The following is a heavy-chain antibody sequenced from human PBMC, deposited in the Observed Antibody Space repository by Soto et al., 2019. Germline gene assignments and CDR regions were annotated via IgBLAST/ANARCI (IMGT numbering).Heavy chain of an antibody. D-gene: IGHD2-2*01. CDR2: INPSGGST. V-gene: IGHV1-46*03. CDR1: GYTFTSYY. Sequence: GASVKVSCKASGYTFTSYYMHWVRQAPGQGLEWMGIINPSGGSTSYAQKFQGRVTMTRDTSTSTVYMELSSLRSEDTAVYYCARDFHGGFVVVPAAVVGDYWGQGSLVTVSS. J-gene: IGHJ4*02. CDR3: ARDFHGGFVVVPAAVVGDY.